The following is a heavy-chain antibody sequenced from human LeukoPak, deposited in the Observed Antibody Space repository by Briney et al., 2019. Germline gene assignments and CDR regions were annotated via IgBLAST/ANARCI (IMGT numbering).Heavy chain of an antibody. J-gene: IGHJ1*01. V-gene: IGHV4-59*01. CDR2: IYYSGST. Sequence: SETLSLTCTVSGGSISTYYWSWIRQHPGKRLEWIGYIYYSGSTSYNPSLKSRITISVDTFKNQFSLKLSSVTAADTAVYYCARDTGVVVGYFQHWGQGTLVTVSS. D-gene: IGHD2-15*01. CDR1: GGSISTYY. CDR3: ARDTGVVVGYFQH.